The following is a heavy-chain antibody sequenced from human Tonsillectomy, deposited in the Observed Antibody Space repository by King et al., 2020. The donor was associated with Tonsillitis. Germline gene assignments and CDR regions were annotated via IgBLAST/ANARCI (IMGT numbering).Heavy chain of an antibody. Sequence: VQLVESGAEVKKPGASVKVSCTASGFTFTSYDINWVRQATGQGLEWMGWMNPNSGNTGYAQKFQGRVTMTRNTSISTAYMEVSSLRSEDTAVYYCARSRGAAQFSWFDPWGQGTLVRLL. J-gene: IGHJ5*02. V-gene: IGHV1-8*01. D-gene: IGHD1-26*01. CDR3: ARSRGAAQFSWFDP. CDR2: MNPNSGNT. CDR1: GFTFTSYD.